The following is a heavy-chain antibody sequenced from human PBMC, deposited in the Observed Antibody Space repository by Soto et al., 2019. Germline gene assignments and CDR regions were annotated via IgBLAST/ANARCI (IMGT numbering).Heavy chain of an antibody. CDR3: ATSYGSGSRPFDY. V-gene: IGHV1-69*02. CDR1: GDTFNFYT. D-gene: IGHD3-10*01. Sequence: SVKVSCKASGDTFNFYTFSWARQAPGQGLEWMGRIIPMVGMSNYAQKFQGRVTIIADRSTNTTYMQLSSLRSEDTALYYCATSYGSGSRPFDYWGQGTLVTVSS. J-gene: IGHJ4*02. CDR2: IIPMVGMS.